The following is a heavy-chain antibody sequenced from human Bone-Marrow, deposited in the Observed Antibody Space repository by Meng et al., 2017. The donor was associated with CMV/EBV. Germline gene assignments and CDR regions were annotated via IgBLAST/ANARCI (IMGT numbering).Heavy chain of an antibody. J-gene: IGHJ4*02. CDR3: ARTPEYGDYSLDH. Sequence: KAPEYTFIGYHMPWVRQAPGQGLEWMGRINLNSGGTNYAQKFQGRVTMTRDTSISTAYMELTRLTSADTAVFYCARTPEYGDYSLDHWGQGTLVTVSS. V-gene: IGHV1-2*02. D-gene: IGHD4-17*01. CDR1: EYTFIGYH. CDR2: INLNSGGT.